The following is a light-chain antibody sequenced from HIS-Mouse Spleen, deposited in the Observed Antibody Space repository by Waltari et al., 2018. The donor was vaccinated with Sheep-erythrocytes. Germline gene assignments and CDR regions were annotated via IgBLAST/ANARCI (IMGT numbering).Light chain of an antibody. CDR3: CSYAGSYTWV. J-gene: IGLJ3*02. CDR1: SSDVGGYNY. CDR2: DVS. Sequence: QSALTQPRSVSGSPGQSVTLSCPGTSSDVGGYNYVSWYQPHPGKAPTLMIYDVSKRPSGVPDRFSGSKSGNTASLTISGLQAEDEADYYCCSYAGSYTWVFGGGTKLTVL. V-gene: IGLV2-11*01.